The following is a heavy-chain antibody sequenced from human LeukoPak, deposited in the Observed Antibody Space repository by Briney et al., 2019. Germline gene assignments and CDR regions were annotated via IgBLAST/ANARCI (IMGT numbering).Heavy chain of an antibody. CDR3: AREGSSGWYIPSHYYYMDV. CDR2: IYTSGST. V-gene: IGHV4-61*02. D-gene: IGHD6-19*01. Sequence: SETLSLTCTVSGGSISSGSYYWSWIRQPAGKGLEWIGRIYTSGSTNYNPSLKSRVTISVDTSKNQFSLKLSSVTAADTAVYYCAREGSSGWYIPSHYYYMDVWGKGTTVTISS. J-gene: IGHJ6*03. CDR1: GGSISSGSYY.